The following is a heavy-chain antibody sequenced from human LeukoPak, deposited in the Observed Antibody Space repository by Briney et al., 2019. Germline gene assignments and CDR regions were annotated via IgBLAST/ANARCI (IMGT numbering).Heavy chain of an antibody. V-gene: IGHV3-33*08. Sequence: GRSLRLSCAGSGFTFSNYGMHWVRQAPGKGLEWVAVIWYDGSNKYYADSVKGRFTISRDKSKNMLYLQMNSLRAEDTAVYYCARHTDDLGYFQHWGQGTLVTVSS. CDR2: IWYDGSNK. D-gene: IGHD3-16*01. CDR1: GFTFSNYG. J-gene: IGHJ1*01. CDR3: ARHTDDLGYFQH.